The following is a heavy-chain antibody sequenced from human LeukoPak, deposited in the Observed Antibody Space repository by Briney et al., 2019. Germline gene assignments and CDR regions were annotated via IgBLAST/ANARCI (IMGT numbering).Heavy chain of an antibody. CDR1: GYTFTSYA. J-gene: IGHJ3*02. D-gene: IGHD6-13*01. Sequence: ASVKVSCKASGYTFTSYAMHWVRQAPGQRLEWMGWINAGNGNTKYSQKFQGRVTITRDTSASTAYMELSSLRSEDTAVYYCARDRWYSSSWRIWGQGTMVTVSS. CDR2: INAGNGNT. CDR3: ARDRWYSSSWRI. V-gene: IGHV1-3*01.